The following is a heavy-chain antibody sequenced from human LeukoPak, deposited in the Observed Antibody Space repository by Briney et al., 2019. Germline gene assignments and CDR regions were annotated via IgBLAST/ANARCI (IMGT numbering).Heavy chain of an antibody. CDR1: GGSISSYY. V-gene: IGHV4-59*01. J-gene: IGHJ6*03. D-gene: IGHD3-3*01. CDR3: ARALRSYYMDV. Sequence: SETLSLTCTVSGGSISSYYRSWIRQPPGKGLEWIGYIYYSGSTNYNPSLKSRVTISVDTSKNQFSLKLSSVTAADTAVYYCARALRSYYMDVWGKGTTVTISS. CDR2: IYYSGST.